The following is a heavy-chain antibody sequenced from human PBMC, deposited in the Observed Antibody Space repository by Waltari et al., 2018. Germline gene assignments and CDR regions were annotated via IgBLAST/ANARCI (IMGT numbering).Heavy chain of an antibody. CDR3: ARLLYNNYAWFDH. D-gene: IGHD3-10*01. Sequence: QVRLQASGPGLLKPSETLSLTCTVPGASTETHYWSWIRQPPGGRLEWIGHVYWSGTSNYSPSLRSRVTISLDTSQNQFSLSLNSVTAADTAIYYCARLLYNNYAWFDHWSQGRLVTVSS. J-gene: IGHJ5*01. CDR2: VYWSGTS. CDR1: GASTETHY. V-gene: IGHV4-59*11.